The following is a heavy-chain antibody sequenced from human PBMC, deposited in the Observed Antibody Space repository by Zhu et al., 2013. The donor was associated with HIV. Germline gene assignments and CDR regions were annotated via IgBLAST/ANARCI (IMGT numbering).Heavy chain of an antibody. CDR2: ISAYNGNT. Sequence: QVQLVQSGAEVKKPGASVKVSCKASGYTFTSYSISWVRQAPGQGLEWMGWISAYNGNTNYAQKLQGRVTMTTDTSTSTAYMELRSLRSDDTAVYYCARGESSLDWLRGSVAPDDYWGQGTLVTVSS. CDR1: GYTFTSYS. V-gene: IGHV1-18*01. J-gene: IGHJ4*02. CDR3: ARGESSLDWLRGSVAPDDY. D-gene: IGHD3-9*01.